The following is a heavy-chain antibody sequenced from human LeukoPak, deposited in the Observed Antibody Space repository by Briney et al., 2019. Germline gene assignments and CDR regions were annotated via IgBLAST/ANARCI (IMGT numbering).Heavy chain of an antibody. J-gene: IGHJ4*02. CDR1: GFTFSSYA. CDR3: ARDLVAGTPDYFDY. CDR2: ISFDGSIK. V-gene: IGHV3-30-3*01. Sequence: GRSLTLSCAASGFTFSSYAMHWVRQAPGKGLDWVAVISFDGSIKAYADSVKGQFTISRDNSKNTLYLQMNSLRPEDTAVYYCARDLVAGTPDYFDYWSQGTLVTVSS. D-gene: IGHD6-19*01.